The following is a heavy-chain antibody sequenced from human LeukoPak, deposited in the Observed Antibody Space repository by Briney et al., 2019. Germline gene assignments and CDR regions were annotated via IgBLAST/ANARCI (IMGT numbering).Heavy chain of an antibody. J-gene: IGHJ4*02. D-gene: IGHD6-19*01. CDR3: AREYSSGEN. CDR2: IIPILGIA. Sequence: GASVKVSCKTSGGTFSSYAISWVRQAPGQGLEWMGRIIPILGIANYAQKFQGRVTITADKSTSTAYMELSSLRSEDTAVYYCAREYSSGENWGQGTLVTVSS. CDR1: GGTFSSYA. V-gene: IGHV1-69*04.